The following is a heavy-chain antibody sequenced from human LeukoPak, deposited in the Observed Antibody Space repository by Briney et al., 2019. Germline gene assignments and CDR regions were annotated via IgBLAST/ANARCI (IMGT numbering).Heavy chain of an antibody. CDR2: FWWNSGIN. Sequence: SLRPSLGGLGFPFCYFCQERVRQTPRKGLGVGPGFWWNSGINAYADSVKGRFTISRDNSKNTLYLQMNGLRAEDTAVYYCAKGLDRHYDILTGYYNPFDYWGQGTLVTVSS. V-gene: IGHV3-9*01. D-gene: IGHD3-9*01. J-gene: IGHJ4*02. CDR3: AKGLDRHYDILTGYYNPFDY. CDR1: GFPFCYFC.